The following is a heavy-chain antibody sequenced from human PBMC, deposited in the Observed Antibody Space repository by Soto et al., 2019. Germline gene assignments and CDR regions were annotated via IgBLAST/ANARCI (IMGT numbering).Heavy chain of an antibody. V-gene: IGHV3-21*04. J-gene: IGHJ5*02. CDR1: GFTFSSHS. D-gene: IGHD4-4*01. CDR2: ISSGSTYI. Sequence: GSLSLSCAASGFTFSSHSMNWVRQAPGKGLEWVASISSGSTYIYYGDSVKGRLTISRDNAKNSLYLQMNSLTAEDTAVYYCARVGLQFNWFDPWGQGTLVTVSS. CDR3: ARVGLQFNWFDP.